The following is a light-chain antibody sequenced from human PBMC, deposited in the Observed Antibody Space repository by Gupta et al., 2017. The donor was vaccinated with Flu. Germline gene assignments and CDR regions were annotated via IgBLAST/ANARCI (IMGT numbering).Light chain of an antibody. Sequence: TVSFTGTSSDIGGYDYVSWYQQRPGKAPQLLIYDVSNRPSGVSNRFSGSKSGNTASLTISGLQADDEADYYCSAHTRGSTRLVVFGGGTKLTV. J-gene: IGLJ2*01. V-gene: IGLV2-14*03. CDR3: SAHTRGSTRLVV. CDR2: DVS. CDR1: SSDIGGYDY.